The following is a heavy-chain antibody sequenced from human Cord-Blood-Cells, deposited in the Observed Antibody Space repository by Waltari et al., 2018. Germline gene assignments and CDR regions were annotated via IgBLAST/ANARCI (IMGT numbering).Heavy chain of an antibody. V-gene: IGHV1-18*04. CDR3: GLSSHPAAISHHDAFDI. J-gene: IGHJ3*02. Sequence: QVQLVQSGAEVKKPGASVKVSCKASGYTFTSYGISWVRQAPGQGLEWMGWISAYNGNTNYAQKLQGRVTMTTDTSTSTAYMELRSLRSDDTAVYYCGLSSHPAAISHHDAFDIWGQGTMVTVSS. D-gene: IGHD2-2*01. CDR1: GYTFTSYG. CDR2: ISAYNGNT.